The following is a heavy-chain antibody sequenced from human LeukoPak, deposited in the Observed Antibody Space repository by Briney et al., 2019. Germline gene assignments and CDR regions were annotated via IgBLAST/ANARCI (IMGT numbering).Heavy chain of an antibody. CDR1: GFTFSSHW. J-gene: IGHJ6*03. D-gene: IGHD5-12*01. CDR2: IKQDGSES. Sequence: GGSLRLSCAASGFTFSSHWMDWVRQAPGKGLEWVANIKQDGSESYYLDSVKGRFTISRDNAKSSLYLQMNSLRAEDTAVYYCAKRATRYYYYYMDVWGKGTTVTVSS. CDR3: AKRATRYYYYYMDV. V-gene: IGHV3-7*03.